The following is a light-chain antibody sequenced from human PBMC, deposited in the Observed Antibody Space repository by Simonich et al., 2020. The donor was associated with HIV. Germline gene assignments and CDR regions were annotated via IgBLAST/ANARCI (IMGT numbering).Light chain of an antibody. Sequence: DIVMTQSPDSLAVSLGERATINCKSSQSVLYSSNNKNYLAWYQQKPGQPPKLLIYWASTREYGVPDRFRGSGSGTDFTLTISSLQAEDVAVYYCQQYYSTPLITFGQGTRLEIK. CDR2: WAS. J-gene: IGKJ5*01. V-gene: IGKV4-1*01. CDR1: QSVLYSSNNKNY. CDR3: QQYYSTPLIT.